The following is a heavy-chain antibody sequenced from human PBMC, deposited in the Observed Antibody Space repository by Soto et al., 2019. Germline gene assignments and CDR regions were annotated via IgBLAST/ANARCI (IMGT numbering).Heavy chain of an antibody. CDR3: ASPYGAQNFGY. Sequence: QVQLLQSGAEVKKPGSSVKVSCTSSGGTFSSYAISWVRQAPGQGLEWMGGIIPIFCTANYAQKFQGRVTITADESTSTASMELSSLISEDTAVYYCASPYGAQNFGYWGQGTLVTVSS. CDR1: GGTFSSYA. CDR2: IIPIFCTA. D-gene: IGHD4-17*01. J-gene: IGHJ4*02. V-gene: IGHV1-69*01.